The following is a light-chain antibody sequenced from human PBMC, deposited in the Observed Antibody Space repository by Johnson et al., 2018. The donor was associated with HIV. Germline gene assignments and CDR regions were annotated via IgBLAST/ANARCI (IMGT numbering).Light chain of an antibody. Sequence: HSVLTQPPSVSAAPGQKVTISCSGSSSNIGNNYVSWYQQLPGTSPKLLIYENKARPSGIPDRFSGSKSGTSATLGITGLQTGDEADYFCGTWDNSLNVYVFGTATKVTVL. CDR3: GTWDNSLNVYV. J-gene: IGLJ1*01. CDR1: SSNIGNNY. CDR2: ENK. V-gene: IGLV1-51*01.